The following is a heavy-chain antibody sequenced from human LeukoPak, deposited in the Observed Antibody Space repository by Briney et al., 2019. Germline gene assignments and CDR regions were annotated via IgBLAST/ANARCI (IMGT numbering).Heavy chain of an antibody. CDR3: ARDLGSVTTL. V-gene: IGHV3-21*01. CDR1: GFTFSSYW. CDR2: ISSSSSYI. D-gene: IGHD4-17*01. J-gene: IGHJ4*02. Sequence: SGGSLRLSCAASGFTFSSYWMSWVRQVPGKGLEWVSSISSSSSYIYYADSVKGRFTISRDNAKNSLYLQMNSLRAEDTAVYYCARDLGSVTTLWGQGTLVTVSS.